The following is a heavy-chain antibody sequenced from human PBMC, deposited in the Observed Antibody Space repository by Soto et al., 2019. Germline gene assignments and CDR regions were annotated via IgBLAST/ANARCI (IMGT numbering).Heavy chain of an antibody. D-gene: IGHD3-10*01. V-gene: IGHV2-5*05. J-gene: IGHJ4*02. CDR1: GFSLTTSGVG. Sequence: QITLNESGPTVVKPTENLTLTCTFSGFSLTTSGVGVGWVRQSPGKAPEWLAFIYWDDDKRYGTSLKSRLTITKDNSEHRVVLTMAIGDPADTATYSCAHRVLRAVVGFVTTTASYFAFWGQGTPVVVSS. CDR2: IYWDDDK. CDR3: AHRVLRAVVGFVTTTASYFAF.